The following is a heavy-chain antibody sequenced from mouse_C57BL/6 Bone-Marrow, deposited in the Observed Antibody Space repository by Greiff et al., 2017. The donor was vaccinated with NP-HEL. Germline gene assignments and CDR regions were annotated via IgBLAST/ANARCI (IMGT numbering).Heavy chain of an antibody. Sequence: QVQLQQSGAELVRPGASVKLSCKASGYTFTDYYINWVKQRPGQGLEWIARIYPGSGNTYYNEKFKGKATLTAEKSSSTAYMQLSSLTSEDSAVYFCARGTYYYGNWYFDVWGTGTTGTVSS. CDR1: GYTFTDYY. CDR2: IYPGSGNT. D-gene: IGHD1-1*01. CDR3: ARGTYYYGNWYFDV. V-gene: IGHV1-76*01. J-gene: IGHJ1*03.